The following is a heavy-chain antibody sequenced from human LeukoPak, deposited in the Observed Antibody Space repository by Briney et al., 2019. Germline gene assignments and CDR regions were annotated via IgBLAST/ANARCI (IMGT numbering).Heavy chain of an antibody. J-gene: IGHJ4*02. V-gene: IGHV4-34*01. CDR3: ARLGYSSGWRWRGDFDY. CDR2: INHSGST. D-gene: IGHD6-19*01. Sequence: PSETLSLTCAVYGGSFSGYYWSWIRQPPGKGLEWIGEINHSGSTNYNPSLKSRVTISVDTSKNQFSLKLSSVTAADTAVYYCARLGYSSGWRWRGDFDYWGQGTLVTVSS. CDR1: GGSFSGYY.